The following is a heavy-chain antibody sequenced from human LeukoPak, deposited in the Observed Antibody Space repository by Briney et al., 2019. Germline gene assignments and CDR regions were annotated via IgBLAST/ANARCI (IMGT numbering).Heavy chain of an antibody. Sequence: GASVKVSCKASGYTFTGYYMHWVRQAPGQGLEWMGWINPNSGGTNYAQKFQGRVTMTRDTSISTAYMELSRLRSDDTAVYYCARSYGYNQKFTQPDYWGQGTLVTVSS. D-gene: IGHD5-24*01. J-gene: IGHJ4*02. CDR3: ARSYGYNQKFTQPDY. V-gene: IGHV1-2*02. CDR1: GYTFTGYY. CDR2: INPNSGGT.